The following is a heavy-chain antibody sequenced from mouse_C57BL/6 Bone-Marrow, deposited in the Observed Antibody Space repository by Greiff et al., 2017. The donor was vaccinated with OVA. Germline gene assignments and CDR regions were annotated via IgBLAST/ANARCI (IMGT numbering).Heavy chain of an antibody. CDR2: SRNKANDYTT. V-gene: IGHV7-1*01. J-gene: IGHJ1*03. D-gene: IGHD4-1*01. CDR1: GFTFSDFY. Sequence: EVQVVESGGGLVQSGRSLRLSCATSGFTFSDFYMEWVRQAPGKGLEWIAASRNKANDYTTEYSASVKGRFIVSRDTSQSILYLQMNALRAEDTAIYYCARDAELGPYFDVWGTGTTVTVSS. CDR3: ARDAELGPYFDV.